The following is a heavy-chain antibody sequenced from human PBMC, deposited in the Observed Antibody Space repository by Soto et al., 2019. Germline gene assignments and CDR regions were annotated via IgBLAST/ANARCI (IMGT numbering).Heavy chain of an antibody. CDR1: GYRFTNYW. V-gene: IGHV5-51*01. Sequence: GESLKISCKGAGYRFTNYWIGWVRQMPGKGLEWMGIIDPGDSDTRYSPSFQGQVTISVDKSISTAYLQWSSLKASDTAMYYCAARVGSSPLYYYGVDVWGQGTTVTVSS. CDR2: IDPGDSDT. CDR3: AARVGSSPLYYYGVDV. J-gene: IGHJ6*02. D-gene: IGHD3-10*01.